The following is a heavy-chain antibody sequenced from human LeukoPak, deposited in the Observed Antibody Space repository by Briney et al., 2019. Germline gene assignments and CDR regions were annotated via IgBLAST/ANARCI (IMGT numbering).Heavy chain of an antibody. Sequence: GASVKVSCKASGYTFTSNGISWVRQAPGQGLEWMGWISAYNGNTNYEQKLQGRVTMTTDTSTSTAYMELRSLRSDDTAVYYCARNYDVLTGYYGGPSLGYWGQGTLVIVSS. CDR1: GYTFTSNG. CDR3: ARNYDVLTGYYGGPSLGY. J-gene: IGHJ4*02. CDR2: ISAYNGNT. V-gene: IGHV1-18*01. D-gene: IGHD3-9*01.